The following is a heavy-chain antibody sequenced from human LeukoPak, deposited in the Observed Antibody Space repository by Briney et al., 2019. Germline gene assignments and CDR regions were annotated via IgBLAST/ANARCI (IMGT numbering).Heavy chain of an antibody. Sequence: ASVKVSCKASGYTFTGYYMHWVRQAPGQGLEWMGWINPNSGGTNYAQKFQGRVTMTRDTSISTAYMELRSLRSDDTAVYYCARDHDILTGYYDAFDIWGQGTMVTVSS. J-gene: IGHJ3*02. CDR2: INPNSGGT. D-gene: IGHD3-9*01. CDR3: ARDHDILTGYYDAFDI. CDR1: GYTFTGYY. V-gene: IGHV1-2*02.